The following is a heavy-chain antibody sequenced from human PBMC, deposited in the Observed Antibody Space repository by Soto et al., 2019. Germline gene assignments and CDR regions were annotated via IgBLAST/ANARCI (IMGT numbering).Heavy chain of an antibody. CDR3: ARGHIMGYYDIVTGYHIAAYFDY. J-gene: IGHJ4*02. V-gene: IGHV3-33*01. CDR2: IWYDGSNK. CDR1: GFTFSSYG. Sequence: QVQRVESGGGVVQPGRSLRLSCAASGFTFSSYGMHWVRQAPGKGLAWVAGIWYDGSNKYYADSVKGRCTISRDKSKNTLYLQMNSLRAEDTAVYYCARGHIMGYYDIVTGYHIAAYFDYWGQGTLVTVSS. D-gene: IGHD3-9*01.